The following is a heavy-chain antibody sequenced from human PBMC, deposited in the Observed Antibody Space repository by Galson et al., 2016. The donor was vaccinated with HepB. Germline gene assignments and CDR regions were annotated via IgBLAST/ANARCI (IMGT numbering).Heavy chain of an antibody. CDR3: AKGYDFWSGYLSYFDF. D-gene: IGHD3-3*01. V-gene: IGHV3-30*18. J-gene: IGHJ4*02. Sequence: SLRLSCAASGFRFNYYGVQWVRQAPGKGLEWVAVISHDGNNRYYADSVKDRFTISRDNSKNTLYLQMNNLRTEDTAVYYCAKGYDFWSGYLSYFDFWGQGTLVTVSS. CDR1: GFRFNYYG. CDR2: ISHDGNNR.